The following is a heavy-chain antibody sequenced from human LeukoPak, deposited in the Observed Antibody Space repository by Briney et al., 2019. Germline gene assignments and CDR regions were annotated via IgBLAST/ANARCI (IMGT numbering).Heavy chain of an antibody. CDR2: ISGSGGST. CDR3: AKEILSSTGRYDC. V-gene: IGHV3-23*01. D-gene: IGHD6-19*01. CDR1: GFTFSSYG. Sequence: GGSLRLSCAASGFTFSSYGMSWVRQAPGKGLEWVSAISGSGGSTYYADSVEGRFTISRDNSKNTLYLQMNSLRVEDTALYYCAKEILSSTGRYDCWGQGTLVTVSS. J-gene: IGHJ4*02.